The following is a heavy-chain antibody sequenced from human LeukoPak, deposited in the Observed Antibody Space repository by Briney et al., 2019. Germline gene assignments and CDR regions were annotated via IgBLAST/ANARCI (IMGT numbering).Heavy chain of an antibody. CDR1: GGSFSGYY. CDR3: ARHPRIDPAFDI. Sequence: SETLSLTCAVYGGSFSGYYWSWIRQPPGKGLEWIGEINHSGSTNHNPSLKSRVTISVDTSKNQFSLKLSSVTAADTAVYYCARHPRIDPAFDIWGQGTMVTVSS. V-gene: IGHV4-34*01. CDR2: INHSGST. J-gene: IGHJ3*02. D-gene: IGHD2-15*01.